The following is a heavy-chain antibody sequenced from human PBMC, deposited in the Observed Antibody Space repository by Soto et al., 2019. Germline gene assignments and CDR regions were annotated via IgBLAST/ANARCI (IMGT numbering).Heavy chain of an antibody. D-gene: IGHD2-2*02. CDR3: SRENIYTDFDI. CDR2: ISESGSTI. V-gene: IGHV3-48*03. J-gene: IGHJ3*02. CDR1: EITVDSYE. Sequence: GGSLRLSCAVSEITVDSYEMNWVRQAPGKELEWVSYISESGSTIHYAQSVKGRFTISRDNAKNSLYLQMNSLRAEDTAVYYCSRENIYTDFDIRSQETIVTVSS.